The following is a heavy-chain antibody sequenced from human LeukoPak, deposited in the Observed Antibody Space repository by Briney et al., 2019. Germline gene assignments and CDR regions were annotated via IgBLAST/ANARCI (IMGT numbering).Heavy chain of an antibody. CDR3: ARDGYNYYYGMDV. D-gene: IGHD5-24*01. J-gene: IGHJ6*02. V-gene: IGHV4-30-2*01. Sequence: PSQTLSLTCTVSGGSISSGGYYWSWIRQPPGKGLEWIGYIYHSGSTYYNPSLKSRVTISVDTSKNQFSLKLSSVTAADTAVYYCARDGYNYYYGMDVWGQGTTVTVSS. CDR2: IYHSGST. CDR1: GGSISSGGYY.